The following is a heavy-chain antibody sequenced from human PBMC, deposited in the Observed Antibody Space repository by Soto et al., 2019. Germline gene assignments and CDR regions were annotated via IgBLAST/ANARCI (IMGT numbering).Heavy chain of an antibody. CDR1: GSTFINYA. CDR3: ARDQVKGTLTIL. J-gene: IGHJ4*02. CDR2: ISYDGSNK. D-gene: IGHD4-17*01. V-gene: IGHV3-30-3*01. Sequence: GGSLRLSCAASGSTFINYAMHWVRQAPGKGLEWVAVISYDGSNKYYADSVKGRFTISRDNSKNTMYLQMNSLSAEDTAVYHCARDQVKGTLTILWGQGTLVTVSS.